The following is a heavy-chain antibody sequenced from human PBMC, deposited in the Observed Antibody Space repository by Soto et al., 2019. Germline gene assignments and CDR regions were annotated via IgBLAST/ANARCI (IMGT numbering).Heavy chain of an antibody. D-gene: IGHD6-6*01. CDR2: INPSGGST. V-gene: IGHV1-46*01. CDR1: GNPFTSYY. Sequence: XSVKGSGKAAGNPFTSYYMHWVRQAPGQGLEWMGIINPSGGSTSYAQKFQGRVTTTRDPSTSTVYMELSSLRSEDTAVYYCARSLYSSSSLDYYYGMDVWGQGTTVTVSS. CDR3: ARSLYSSSSLDYYYGMDV. J-gene: IGHJ6*02.